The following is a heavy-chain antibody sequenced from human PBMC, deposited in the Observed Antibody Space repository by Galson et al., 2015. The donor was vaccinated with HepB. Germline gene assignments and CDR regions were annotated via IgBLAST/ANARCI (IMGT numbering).Heavy chain of an antibody. CDR1: GFSLSTSGMR. Sequence: PALVKPTQTLTLTCTFSGFSLSTSGMRVSWIRQPPGKALEWLARIDWDDDKFYSTSLKTRLTISKDTSKNRVVLTMTNMDPVDTATYYCARIRVTDSSSWFDYWGQGTLVTVSS. CDR2: IDWDDDK. J-gene: IGHJ4*02. D-gene: IGHD6-13*01. CDR3: ARIRVTDSSSWFDY. V-gene: IGHV2-70*04.